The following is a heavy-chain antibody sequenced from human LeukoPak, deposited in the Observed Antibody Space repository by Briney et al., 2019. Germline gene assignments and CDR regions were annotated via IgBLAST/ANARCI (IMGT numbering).Heavy chain of an antibody. CDR2: IYYSGST. CDR1: GGSISSYY. CDR3: ARVGKDYDFWSGYLYYYFDY. J-gene: IGHJ4*02. Sequence: SETLSLTCTVSGGSISSYYWSWIRQPPGKGLEWIGYIYYSGSTNYNPSLKSRVTISVDTSKNQFSLKLSSVTAADTAVYHCARVGKDYDFWSGYLYYYFDYWGQGTLVTVSS. V-gene: IGHV4-59*01. D-gene: IGHD3-3*01.